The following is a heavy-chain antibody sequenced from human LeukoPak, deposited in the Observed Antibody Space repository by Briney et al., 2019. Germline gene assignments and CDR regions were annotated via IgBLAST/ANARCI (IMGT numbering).Heavy chain of an antibody. CDR3: ASRPSGSYSGPPVY. CDR1: GYSISGGYY. J-gene: IGHJ4*02. V-gene: IGHV4-38-2*02. Sequence: SETLSLTCTVSGYSISGGYYWGWIRQPPGKGLEWIGSIYHSGSTYYNPSLKSRVTISVDTSKNQFSLKLSSVTAADTAVYYCASRPSGSYSGPPVYWGQGTLVTVSS. D-gene: IGHD1-26*01. CDR2: IYHSGST.